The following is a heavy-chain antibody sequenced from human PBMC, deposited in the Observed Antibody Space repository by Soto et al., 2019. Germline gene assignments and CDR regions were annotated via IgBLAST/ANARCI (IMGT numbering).Heavy chain of an antibody. CDR2: INPSGGST. CDR3: ARVGSSSWDYYYYYGMDV. D-gene: IGHD6-13*01. J-gene: IGHJ6*02. V-gene: IGHV1-46*01. Sequence: QVQLVQSGAEVKKPGASVKVSCKASGYTFTSYYMHWVRQAPGQGLEWMGIINPSGGSTSYAQKFQGRVTMTRDTSTSTVYMELSSLRSEDTAVYYCARVGSSSWDYYYYYGMDVWGQGTTVTVSS. CDR1: GYTFTSYY.